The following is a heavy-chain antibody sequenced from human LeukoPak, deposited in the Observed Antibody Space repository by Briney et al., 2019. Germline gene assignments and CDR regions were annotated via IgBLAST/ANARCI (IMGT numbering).Heavy chain of an antibody. V-gene: IGHV3-33*08. J-gene: IGHJ4*02. D-gene: IGHD1-26*01. CDR2: IWYDGSNK. CDR1: ELTVSSTY. CDR3: AREGELYFDY. Sequence: GGSLRLSCAASELTVSSTYMSWVRQAPGKGLEWVAVIWYDGSNKYYADSVKGRFTISRDNSKNTLYLQMNSLRAEDTAVYYCAREGELYFDYWGQGTLVTVSS.